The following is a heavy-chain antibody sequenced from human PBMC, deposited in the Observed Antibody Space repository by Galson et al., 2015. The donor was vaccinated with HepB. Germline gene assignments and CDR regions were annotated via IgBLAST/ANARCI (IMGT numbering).Heavy chain of an antibody. Sequence: SVKVSCKASGYTFSDYYMHWVRQAPGQGLEWMGWIVPHSGGTTYAQKFQGRVTMTRDTSTSTGYMELSRLTSDDTAIYYCARVSVMQQPAMNYYFDFWGQGTLVTVSS. D-gene: IGHD1-14*01. CDR3: ARVSVMQQPAMNYYFDF. CDR2: IVPHSGGT. J-gene: IGHJ4*02. V-gene: IGHV1-2*02. CDR1: GYTFSDYY.